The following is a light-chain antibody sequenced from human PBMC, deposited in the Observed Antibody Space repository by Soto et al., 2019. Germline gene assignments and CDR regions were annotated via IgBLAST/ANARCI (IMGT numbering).Light chain of an antibody. CDR1: SSDVGGYNY. J-gene: IGLJ1*01. Sequence: SALTQPGSESGSPGQSITISCTGTSSDVGGYNYVSWYQQHPGKVLRLMIYDVSNRPSGVSDRFSGSQSGNTASLTISGLQTDDEADYYCSSFTSSDTHVFGSGTNVTVL. V-gene: IGLV2-14*03. CDR3: SSFTSSDTHV. CDR2: DVS.